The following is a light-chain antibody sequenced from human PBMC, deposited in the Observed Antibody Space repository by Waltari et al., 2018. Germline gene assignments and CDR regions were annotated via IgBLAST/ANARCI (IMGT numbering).Light chain of an antibody. J-gene: IGKJ1*01. V-gene: IGKV3-15*01. CDR2: GAF. CDR3: QQHNDWPRT. CDR1: QSISSR. Sequence: EIVMTQSPATLSASHGERATLACRASQSISSRLAWYQQIPGQAPRLLSYGAFTRATGIPARFSGSGSDTEFTLTISSMQSEDFAIYYCQQHNDWPRTFGQGTKVEI.